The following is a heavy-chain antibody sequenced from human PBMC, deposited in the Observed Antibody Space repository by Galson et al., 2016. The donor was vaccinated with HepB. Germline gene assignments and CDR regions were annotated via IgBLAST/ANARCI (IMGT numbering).Heavy chain of an antibody. CDR2: IQNPGST. J-gene: IGHJ6*02. Sequence: ETLSLTCTVSSGSVSSGGYYWSWVRQSPGKGLEWIGYIQNPGSTNYNPSLKGRVTISIDRSKNQFFMELTSVTAADTAVYYCARDEGFYNGMDVWGQGTTVTVSS. D-gene: IGHD2/OR15-2a*01. CDR3: ARDEGFYNGMDV. CDR1: SGSVSSGGYY. V-gene: IGHV4-61*08.